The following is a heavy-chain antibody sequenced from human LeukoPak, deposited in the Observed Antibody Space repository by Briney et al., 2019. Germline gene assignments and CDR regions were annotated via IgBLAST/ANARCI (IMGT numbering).Heavy chain of an antibody. CDR2: INHSGST. Sequence: SETLSLTCTVSGGSISSSSYYWGWIRQPPGKGLEWIGEINHSGSTNYNPSLKSRVTISVDTSKNQFSLKLSSVTAADTAVYYCARGLLVTPDAFDIWGQGTMVTVSS. V-gene: IGHV4-39*07. J-gene: IGHJ3*02. CDR1: GGSISSSSYY. D-gene: IGHD2-21*02. CDR3: ARGLLVTPDAFDI.